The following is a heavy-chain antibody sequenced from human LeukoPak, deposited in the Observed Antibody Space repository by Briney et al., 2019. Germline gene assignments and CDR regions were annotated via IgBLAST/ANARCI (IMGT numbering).Heavy chain of an antibody. CDR3: ARVRLADERAWAY. Sequence: ASVKVSCKASGYTFSDFYIHCVRQAPGQGLEYVGWITPKSGDTYSPQRFQGRVTMTRDASISTAYMELSSLRPDDTAVYFCARVRLADERAWAYWGQGTLVTVSS. V-gene: IGHV1-2*02. D-gene: IGHD3-3*02. CDR1: GYTFSDFY. CDR2: ITPKSGDT. J-gene: IGHJ4*02.